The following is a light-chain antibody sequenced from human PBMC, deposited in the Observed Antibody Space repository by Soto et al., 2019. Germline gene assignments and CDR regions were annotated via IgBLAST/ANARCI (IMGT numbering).Light chain of an antibody. Sequence: EGLFTQSPGTLSFSPWSRPTLSFRSSQFVSSTYLAWYQQSPGHAPRLLIYVESSTATGIQDRFSGSGSGTDFTLNIRRLEPEDFEVYYCQKYGRSGTFGQGTQVDIK. CDR2: VES. CDR1: QFVSSTY. J-gene: IGKJ1*01. CDR3: QKYGRSGT. V-gene: IGKV3-20*01.